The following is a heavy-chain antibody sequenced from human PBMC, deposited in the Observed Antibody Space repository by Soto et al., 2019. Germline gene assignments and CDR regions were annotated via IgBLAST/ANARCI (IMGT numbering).Heavy chain of an antibody. J-gene: IGHJ4*02. Sequence: ASVKVSCKASGYTFTSYGTSWLRQAPGQGLEWLGWISTFKGNTKYAQMFQGRVTVTTDTSTNTVNMELRSLRSDDTATYYCARTIYSSGWYYFDYWGQGTPVTVSS. CDR2: ISTFKGNT. CDR1: GYTFTSYG. V-gene: IGHV1-18*01. D-gene: IGHD6-19*01. CDR3: ARTIYSSGWYYFDY.